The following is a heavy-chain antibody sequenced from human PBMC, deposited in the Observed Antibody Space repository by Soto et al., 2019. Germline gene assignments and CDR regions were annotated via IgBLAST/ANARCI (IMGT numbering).Heavy chain of an antibody. CDR3: ARGGGIVVVTAPYDH. J-gene: IGHJ4*02. Sequence: ASVKVSCKASGYTFTSYAMHWVRQAPGQRLEWMGWINAGNGNTKYSQKFQGRVTITRDTSANTAYMELSSLRSEDTAVYYCARGGGIVVVTAPYDHWGQGTLVTVSS. CDR2: INAGNGNT. CDR1: GYTFTSYA. D-gene: IGHD2-21*02. V-gene: IGHV1-3*01.